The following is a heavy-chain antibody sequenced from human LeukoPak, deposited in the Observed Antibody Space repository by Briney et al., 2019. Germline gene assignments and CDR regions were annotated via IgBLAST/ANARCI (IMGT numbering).Heavy chain of an antibody. V-gene: IGHV3-30*03. J-gene: IGHJ6*02. Sequence: GGSLRLSCAASGFTFSSYGMHWVRQAPGKGLEWVAVISSDGGHKYYADSVKGRFTISRDNAKNTLYLQMNSLRAEDTAVYYCAGLWGSYYGMDVWGQGTTVTVSS. CDR3: AGLWGSYYGMDV. D-gene: IGHD3-16*01. CDR1: GFTFSSYG. CDR2: ISSDGGHK.